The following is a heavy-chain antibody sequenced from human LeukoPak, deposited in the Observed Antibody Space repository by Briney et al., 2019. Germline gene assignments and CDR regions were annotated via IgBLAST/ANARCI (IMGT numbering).Heavy chain of an antibody. J-gene: IGHJ4*02. CDR3: AKDRYPAGLDFDY. Sequence: GGSLRLSCAASGFTFSSYAMSWVRQAPGKGLEWVSVISDSGSSTYYADSVKGRFTISRDNSKNTLYLQMNSLRAEDTAVYYCAKDRYPAGLDFDYWGQGTLVTVSS. CDR1: GFTFSSYA. CDR2: ISDSGSST. V-gene: IGHV3-23*01. D-gene: IGHD6-19*01.